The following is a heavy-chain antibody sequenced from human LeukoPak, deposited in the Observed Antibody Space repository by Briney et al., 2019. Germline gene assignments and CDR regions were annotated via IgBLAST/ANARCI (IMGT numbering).Heavy chain of an antibody. Sequence: SETLSLTCAVYGGSFSGYYWSWIRQPPGKGLEWIGEINHSGSTNYNPSLKSRVTISVDTSKNQFSLKLSSVTAADTAVYYCAVGATANWGQGTLVTVSS. CDR3: AVGATAN. V-gene: IGHV4-34*01. J-gene: IGHJ4*02. CDR1: GGSFSGYY. CDR2: INHSGST. D-gene: IGHD5-18*01.